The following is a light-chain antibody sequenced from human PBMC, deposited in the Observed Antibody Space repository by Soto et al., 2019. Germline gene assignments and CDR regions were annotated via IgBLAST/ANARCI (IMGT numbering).Light chain of an antibody. CDR1: STDVGGHYY. J-gene: IGLJ2*01. Sequence: QSALTQPASVSGSPGQSITISCTGTSTDVGGHYYVSWYQQHPGTAPKLIIYDVTDRPSGVSHRFSGSKSGNTASLTISGLQAEDEADYYCTSYTSTNSDVAVGGGTKLTVL. CDR3: TSYTSTNSDVA. V-gene: IGLV2-14*03. CDR2: DVT.